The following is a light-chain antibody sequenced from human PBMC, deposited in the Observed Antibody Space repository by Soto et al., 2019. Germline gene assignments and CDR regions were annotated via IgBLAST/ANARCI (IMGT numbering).Light chain of an antibody. CDR1: QSVSSN. CDR3: QQYNNWLWT. V-gene: IGKV3-15*01. CDR2: GAS. Sequence: EMGMRQSPETRSVAAGGRGVLSGRASQSVSSNLAWYQQKPGQAPRLLIYGASTRATGIPARFSGSASGTAFTLTLSSLQSEDFAVYYCQQYNNWLWTFGQGTKVDIK. J-gene: IGKJ1*01.